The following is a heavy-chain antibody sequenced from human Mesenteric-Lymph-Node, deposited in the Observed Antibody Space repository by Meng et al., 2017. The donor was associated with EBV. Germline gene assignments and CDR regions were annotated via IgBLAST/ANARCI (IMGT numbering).Heavy chain of an antibody. Sequence: VQAVKCGAEVKRIGSSVKVSCKAPEVTFSSYAISWVRQAPGQGLEWMGGIIPIFGTSNYAQKFQGRVTITADESTSTAYMELSGLRSEDTAVFYCASDRWEREGWFDRWGPGTLVTVSS. J-gene: IGHJ5*02. CDR3: ASDRWEREGWFDR. CDR1: EVTFSSYA. D-gene: IGHD1-26*01. V-gene: IGHV1-69*01. CDR2: IIPIFGTS.